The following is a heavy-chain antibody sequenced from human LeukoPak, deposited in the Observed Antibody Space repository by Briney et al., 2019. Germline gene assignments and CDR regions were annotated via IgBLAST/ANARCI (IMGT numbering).Heavy chain of an antibody. J-gene: IGHJ4*02. CDR2: IPSSGSTI. CDR1: GFTFSSYE. V-gene: IGHV3-48*03. Sequence: GGSLRLSCAASGFTFSSYEMNWVRQAPGKGLEWLAYIPSSGSTIYYADYVKGRFTISRDNAKNSLYLQMNSLRAEDTAVYYCARCRDGYNTYYFDYWGQGTLVTVSS. D-gene: IGHD5-24*01. CDR3: ARCRDGYNTYYFDY.